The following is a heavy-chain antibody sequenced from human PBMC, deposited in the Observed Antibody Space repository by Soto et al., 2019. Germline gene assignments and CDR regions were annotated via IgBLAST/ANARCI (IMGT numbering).Heavy chain of an antibody. J-gene: IGHJ4*02. Sequence: QGQLEQSGAEVKRPGASVKVSCKASGYAFTNYGISWVRQAPGQGLEWMGWITVNSGNTKYAQKIQGRVTMSTDTSTSTANVELRSLRYDDTAVYFCARGLGGGYYYLDYWGQGTLVTVSS. CDR2: ITVNSGNT. V-gene: IGHV1-18*01. D-gene: IGHD1-26*01. CDR3: ARGLGGGYYYLDY. CDR1: GYAFTNYG.